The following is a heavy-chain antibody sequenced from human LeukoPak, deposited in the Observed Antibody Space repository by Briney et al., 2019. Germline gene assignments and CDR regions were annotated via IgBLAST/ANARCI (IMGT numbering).Heavy chain of an antibody. CDR1: GGSISSSGYY. CDR3: ARDDCSGGSCVDN. Sequence: PSETLSLTCTVSGGSISSSGYYWSWIRQHPGKGLEWIGYIYNSGSTYYNPSLKSRVTISIDTSKNQFSPKLSSVTAADTAVYYCARDDCSGGSCVDNWGQGTLVTVSS. J-gene: IGHJ4*02. D-gene: IGHD2-15*01. V-gene: IGHV4-31*03. CDR2: IYNSGST.